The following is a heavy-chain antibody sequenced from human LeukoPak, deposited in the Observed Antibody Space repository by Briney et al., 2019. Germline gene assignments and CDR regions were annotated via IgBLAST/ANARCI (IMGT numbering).Heavy chain of an antibody. Sequence: GGSLRLSCAASGFTFSSYSMNWVRQAPGKGLEWVSSISGSSSYIYYADSVKGRFTISRDNAKNSLYLQMNSLRAEDMALYYCAKGEFYYDSSGYFMGYFDYWGQGTLVTVSS. V-gene: IGHV3-21*04. J-gene: IGHJ4*02. CDR2: ISGSSSYI. CDR1: GFTFSSYS. D-gene: IGHD3-22*01. CDR3: AKGEFYYDSSGYFMGYFDY.